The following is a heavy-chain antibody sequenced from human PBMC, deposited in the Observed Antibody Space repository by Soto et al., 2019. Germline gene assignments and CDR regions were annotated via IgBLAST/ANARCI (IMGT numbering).Heavy chain of an antibody. CDR3: ATMERLFYY. CDR2: ISDDGSDK. J-gene: IGHJ4*02. CDR1: GFTFSDYG. Sequence: QLQLVESGGGVVQPGRSLRLSCAASGFTFSDYGMHWVRQAPGTGLEVVAVISDDGSDKYYADSVKGRFTISRDNSKNMLSVPMNSLRAEDTAVYYCATMERLFYYWGQGTLVTVSS. V-gene: IGHV3-30*03. D-gene: IGHD3-3*01.